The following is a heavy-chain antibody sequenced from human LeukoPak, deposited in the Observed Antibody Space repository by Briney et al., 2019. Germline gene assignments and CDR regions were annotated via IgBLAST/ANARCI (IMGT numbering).Heavy chain of an antibody. D-gene: IGHD3-10*01. J-gene: IGHJ4*02. CDR3: ALEGGDFYGSGSPDY. Sequence: SETLSLTCAVSGYSISSGDYWGWIRQPPGKGLEWIGSIYHSGSTYYNPSLKSRVTISVDTSKNQFSLKLSSVTAADTAVYYCALEGGDFYGSGSPDYWGQGTLVTVSS. CDR1: GYSISSGDY. CDR2: IYHSGST. V-gene: IGHV4-38-2*01.